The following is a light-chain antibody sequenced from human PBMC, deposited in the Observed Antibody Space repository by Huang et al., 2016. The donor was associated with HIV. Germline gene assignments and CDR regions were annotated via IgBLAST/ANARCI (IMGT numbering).Light chain of an antibody. Sequence: EIVMTQSPATLSVSPGERATLPCRASQSVSSNLAWYQQKPGQAPRLLIYGASTRATDIPARFSGSGSGTEFTLTISSLQSEDFAVYYCQQYKNWPPLPGRNPITFGQGTRLEIK. V-gene: IGKV3-15*01. J-gene: IGKJ5*01. CDR2: GAS. CDR1: QSVSSN. CDR3: QQYKNWPPLPGRNPIT.